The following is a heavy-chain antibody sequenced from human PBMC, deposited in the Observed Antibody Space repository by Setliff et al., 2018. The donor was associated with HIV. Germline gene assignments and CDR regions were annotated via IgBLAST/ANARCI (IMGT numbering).Heavy chain of an antibody. Sequence: SETLSLTCTVSGDSVTSDSYYWNWIRQPAGKTLEWIGRIYFSGSTNYNPSLKSRVTISIDTSKNQLSLKLSSVTAADTAVYYCARDWAAPYYYGMDVWGQGTTVTVSS. V-gene: IGHV4-61*02. CDR1: GDSVTSDSYY. CDR2: IYFSGST. CDR3: ARDWAAPYYYGMDV. D-gene: IGHD3-16*01. J-gene: IGHJ6*02.